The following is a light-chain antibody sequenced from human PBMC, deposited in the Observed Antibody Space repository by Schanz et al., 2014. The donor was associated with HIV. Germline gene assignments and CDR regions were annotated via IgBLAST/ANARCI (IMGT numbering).Light chain of an antibody. J-gene: IGLJ3*02. CDR3: SSYAGTNNFWV. V-gene: IGLV2-23*02. CDR1: SSDVGSYNL. Sequence: QSVLTQPASVSGSPGQSITISCSGTSSDVGSYNLVSWYQQHPGKAPKLMIYEVTKRPSGVSNRFSGSKSGNTASLTVSGLQAEDEADYYCSSYAGTNNFWVFGGGTKLTVL. CDR2: EVT.